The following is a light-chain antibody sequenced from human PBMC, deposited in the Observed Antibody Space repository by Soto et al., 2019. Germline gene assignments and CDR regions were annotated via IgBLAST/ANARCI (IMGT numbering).Light chain of an antibody. CDR2: IAS. J-gene: IGKJ2*01. Sequence: DIHMTQSPSSLSASVGDRVTITCRASQSISNYLNWYQQKPGKAPNLLIYIASNLHSGVPSRLSGSGCFKDLTLTISSLQPEDFETYYCQQSYSTQYTLGQGTKVDIK. CDR1: QSISNY. V-gene: IGKV1-39*01. CDR3: QQSYSTQYT.